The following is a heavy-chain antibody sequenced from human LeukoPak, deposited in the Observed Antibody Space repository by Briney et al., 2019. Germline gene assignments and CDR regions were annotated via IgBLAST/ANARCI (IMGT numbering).Heavy chain of an antibody. CDR2: IYYSGST. J-gene: IGHJ4*02. D-gene: IGHD1-26*01. CDR1: GGSVSSGSYY. Sequence: SETLSLTCTVSGGSVSSGSYYWSWIRQPPGKGLEGIGYIYYSGSTNYNPSLKSRVTISVDTSKNQFSLKLSSVTAADTAVYYCARVGPESGSYLLYYFDYWGQGTLVTVSS. V-gene: IGHV4-61*01. CDR3: ARVGPESGSYLLYYFDY.